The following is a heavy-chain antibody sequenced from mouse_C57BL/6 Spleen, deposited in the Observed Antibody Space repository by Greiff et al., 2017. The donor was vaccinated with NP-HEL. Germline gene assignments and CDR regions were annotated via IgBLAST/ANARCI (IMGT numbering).Heavy chain of an antibody. CDR3: ARGALLVGFAY. D-gene: IGHD1-1*01. CDR2: IYPGDGDT. V-gene: IGHV1-82*01. CDR1: GYAFTSSW. Sequence: QVQLQQSGPELVKPGASVKISCKASGYAFTSSWMNWVKQRPGQGLEWIGRIYPGDGDTNYNGKFKGKATLTADKSSSTAYMQLSSLTSEDSAVSLCARGALLVGFAYWGQGTLVTVSA. J-gene: IGHJ3*01.